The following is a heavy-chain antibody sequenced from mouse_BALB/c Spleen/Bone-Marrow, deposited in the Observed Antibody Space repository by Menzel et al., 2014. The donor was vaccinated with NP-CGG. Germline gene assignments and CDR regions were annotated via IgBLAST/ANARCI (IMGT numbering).Heavy chain of an antibody. CDR2: ISSGSSTI. D-gene: IGHD1-3*01. CDR3: AIKGALNRHYYAMDY. J-gene: IGHJ4*01. CDR1: GFTFSSFG. V-gene: IGHV5-17*02. Sequence: EVKVVESGGGLVQPGGSRKLSCAASGFTFSSFGMHWVRQAPEKGLEWVAYISSGSSTIYYADTVKGPFTISRDNPKNTLFLQMSSLRSGETSMYSCAIKGALNRHYYAMDYWGQGTSITVSS.